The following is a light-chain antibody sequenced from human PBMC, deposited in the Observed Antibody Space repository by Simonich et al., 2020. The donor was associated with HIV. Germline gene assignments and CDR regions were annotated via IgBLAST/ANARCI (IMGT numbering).Light chain of an antibody. J-gene: IGKJ2*01. CDR1: QSVLYSSNNKNY. CDR2: WAS. CDR3: QQYYSTPPA. Sequence: DIVMTQSPDSLAVSLGERATINCKSSQSVLYSSNNKNYLAWYQQKPGQPPKLLIYWASTRESGVPDRFSGSGSGTEFTLTISSLQVEDVAVYYCQQYYSTPPAFGQGTKLEIK. V-gene: IGKV4-1*01.